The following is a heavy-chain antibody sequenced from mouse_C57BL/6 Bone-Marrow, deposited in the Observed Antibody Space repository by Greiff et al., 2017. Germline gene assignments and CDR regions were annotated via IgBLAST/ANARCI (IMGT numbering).Heavy chain of an antibody. CDR3: ARGRDYYGSSPFDY. D-gene: IGHD1-1*01. CDR2: IYPRDGST. Sequence: QVQLQQSDAELVKPGASVKISCKVSGYTFTDHTIHWMKQRPEQGLEWIGYIYPRDGSTKYNEKFKGKATLTADKSSSTPYMQLNSRRSEDSAVYFCARGRDYYGSSPFDYWGQGTTLTVSS. V-gene: IGHV1-78*01. J-gene: IGHJ2*01. CDR1: GYTFTDHT.